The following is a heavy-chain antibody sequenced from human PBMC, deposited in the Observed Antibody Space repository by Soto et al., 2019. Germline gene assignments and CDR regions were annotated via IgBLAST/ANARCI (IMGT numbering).Heavy chain of an antibody. D-gene: IGHD6-13*01. J-gene: IGHJ1*01. V-gene: IGHV3-30-3*01. CDR3: AIFFQAEDGLRYCSTVSAFLLNRSSDLGIPAEY. Sequence: GEGLEWVAGISYDGSKKYYADSVKGPFTISRDNSKNTLYLQMNSLRAEDTAVYYCAIFFQAEDGLRYCSTVSAFLLNRSSDLGIPAEY. CDR2: ISYDGSKK.